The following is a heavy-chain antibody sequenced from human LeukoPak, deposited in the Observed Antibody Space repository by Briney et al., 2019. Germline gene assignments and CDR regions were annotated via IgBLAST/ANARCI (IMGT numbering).Heavy chain of an antibody. V-gene: IGHV4-39*01. J-gene: IGHJ4*02. CDR1: GGSISSSSYY. CDR3: ARRARISIAVAGYFDY. Sequence: SETLSLTCTVSGGSISSSSYYWGWIRQPPGKGLEWIGSIYYSGSTYYDPSLKSRVTISVDTSKNQFSLKLSSVTAADTAVYYCARRARISIAVAGYFDYWGQGTLVTVSS. CDR2: IYYSGST. D-gene: IGHD6-19*01.